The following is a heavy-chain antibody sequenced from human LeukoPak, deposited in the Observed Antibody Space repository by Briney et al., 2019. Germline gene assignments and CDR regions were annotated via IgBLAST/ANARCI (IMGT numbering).Heavy chain of an antibody. CDR1: GFTFTSCA. V-gene: IGHV3-23*01. D-gene: IGHD1-26*01. CDR3: AKGRVGATDFDY. Sequence: AGRSLRLSCAASGFTFTSCAMAWFRQAPGKGLQWVSAINGVGGSTFYAGSVKGRFTISRDNSKNMLYLQMNSLRAEDTAVYYCAKGRVGATDFDYWGQGTLVTVSS. J-gene: IGHJ4*02. CDR2: INGVGGST.